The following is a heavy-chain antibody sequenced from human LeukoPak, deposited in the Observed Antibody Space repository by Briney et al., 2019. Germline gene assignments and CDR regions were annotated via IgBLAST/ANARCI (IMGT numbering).Heavy chain of an antibody. D-gene: IGHD4-17*01. CDR2: INPSGGTT. J-gene: IGHJ4*02. CDR1: GYTFTSYY. Sequence: ASVKVSCKASGYTFTSYYIHWVRQAPGQGLEWMGIINPSGGTTAYAQKFQGRITMTRDTSISTAYMELSRLRSDDTAVYYCAREDDGDYDRYYFDYWGQGTLVTVSS. V-gene: IGHV1-46*01. CDR3: AREDDGDYDRYYFDY.